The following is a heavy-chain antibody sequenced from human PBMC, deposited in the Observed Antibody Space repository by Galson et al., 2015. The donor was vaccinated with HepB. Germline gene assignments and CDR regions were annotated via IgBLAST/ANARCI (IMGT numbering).Heavy chain of an antibody. Sequence: SLRLSCAASGFTFSSYAMHWVRQAPGKGLEWVSYISSSGSTIYYADSVKGRFTISRDNAKNSLYLQMNSLRAEDTAVYYCARGYCSGGSCYSVYYYYYGMDVWGQGTTVTVSS. CDR2: ISSSGSTI. D-gene: IGHD2-15*01. V-gene: IGHV3-48*03. J-gene: IGHJ6*02. CDR3: ARGYCSGGSCYSVYYYYYGMDV. CDR1: GFTFSSYA.